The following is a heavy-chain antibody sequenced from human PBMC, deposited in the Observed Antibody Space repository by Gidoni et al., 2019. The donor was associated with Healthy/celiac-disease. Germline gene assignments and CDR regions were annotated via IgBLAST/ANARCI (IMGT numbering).Heavy chain of an antibody. Sequence: QVQLVQSGAEVKKPGASVKVSCKASGYTFTSYYMHWVRQAPGQGLEWMGIINPSGGSTSYAQKFQGRVTMTRDTSTSTVYMELSSLRSEDTAVYYCARTYCSSTSCPNWFDPWGQGTLVTVSS. CDR1: GYTFTSYY. V-gene: IGHV1-46*01. D-gene: IGHD2-2*01. CDR3: ARTYCSSTSCPNWFDP. CDR2: INPSGGST. J-gene: IGHJ5*02.